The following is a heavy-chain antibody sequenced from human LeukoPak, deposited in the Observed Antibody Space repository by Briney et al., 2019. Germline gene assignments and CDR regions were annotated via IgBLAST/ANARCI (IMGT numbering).Heavy chain of an antibody. J-gene: IGHJ4*02. D-gene: IGHD3-10*01. CDR2: IYYSGST. CDR3: ARDYYDSGSSAL. V-gene: IGHV4-59*01. Sequence: SETLSLTCTVSGGSISRYYWSWIRQPPGKGLEWIGNIYYSGSTNYNPSLKSRVTISVDTSMNQFSLKLSSVTAADTAVYYCARDYYDSGSSALWGQGTLVTVSS. CDR1: GGSISRYY.